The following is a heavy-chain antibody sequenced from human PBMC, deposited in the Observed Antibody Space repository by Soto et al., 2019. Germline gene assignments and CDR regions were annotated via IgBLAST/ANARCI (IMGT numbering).Heavy chain of an antibody. D-gene: IGHD6-19*01. J-gene: IGHJ3*02. CDR1: GFTFTNAW. CDR2: IKSKSDGVAA. CDR3: TSEMRHSSGWYGAFDI. Sequence: GFLRLSCRTSGFTFTNAWMDWVRQAPGKGLEWVGRIKSKSDGVAADYPAPVKDRFIISRDDSKNTLYLQIYSLKTEDTAVYYCTSEMRHSSGWYGAFDIWGQGTMVTVSS. V-gene: IGHV3-15*01.